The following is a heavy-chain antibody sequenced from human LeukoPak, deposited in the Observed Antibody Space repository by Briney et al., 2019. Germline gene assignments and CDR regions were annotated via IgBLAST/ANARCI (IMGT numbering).Heavy chain of an antibody. Sequence: GGSLRLSRAASGFTFSSYWMSWVRQAPGKGLEWVANIKQDGSEKYYVDSVKGRFTISRDNAKNSLYLQMNSLRAEDTAVYYCARDHMVRGVIITGYFDYWGQGTLVTVSS. J-gene: IGHJ4*02. CDR3: ARDHMVRGVIITGYFDY. CDR2: IKQDGSEK. D-gene: IGHD3-10*01. V-gene: IGHV3-7*01. CDR1: GFTFSSYW.